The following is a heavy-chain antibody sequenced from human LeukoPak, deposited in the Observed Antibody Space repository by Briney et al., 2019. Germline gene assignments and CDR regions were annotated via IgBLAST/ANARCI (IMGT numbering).Heavy chain of an antibody. CDR1: GLTFSSYD. J-gene: IGHJ4*02. CDR2: IGTAGDT. V-gene: IGHV3-13*01. CDR3: ARVRYYYDSSGRRSHYFDY. Sequence: PGGSLRLSCAASGLTFSSYDMHWVRQATGKGLEWVSAIGTAGDTYYPGSVKGRFTISRENAKNSLYLQMNSLRAGDTAVYYCARVRYYYDSSGRRSHYFDYWGQGTLVTVSS. D-gene: IGHD3-22*01.